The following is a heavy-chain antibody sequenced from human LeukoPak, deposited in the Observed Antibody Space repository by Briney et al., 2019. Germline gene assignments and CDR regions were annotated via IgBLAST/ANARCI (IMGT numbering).Heavy chain of an antibody. V-gene: IGHV3-53*01. Sequence: GGSLRLSCAASGFTVSTNYMNWVRQAPGKGLEWVSILYSGSSTYYADSVEGRFTISRDSSKNTLFLQMNDLRAEDTAVYYCARVGDHFHWYLDLWGRGTLVTVFS. D-gene: IGHD3-3*02. CDR2: LYSGSST. CDR3: ARVGDHFHWYLDL. J-gene: IGHJ2*01. CDR1: GFTVSTNY.